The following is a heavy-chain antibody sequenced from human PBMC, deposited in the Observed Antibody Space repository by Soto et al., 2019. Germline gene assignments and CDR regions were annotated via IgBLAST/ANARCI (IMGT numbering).Heavy chain of an antibody. D-gene: IGHD3-9*01. Sequence: EVQLVESGGGLVQPGGSLRLSCAASGFTFSNYWMTWVGRAQGRGRGWLAMVKDDGSETYYVDSVKGRFTISRDNAENSLFLQMSNLRAEDTAVYYCVRDSGVDVLIGYQHFDYWGQGSLVTVSS. CDR2: VKDDGSET. J-gene: IGHJ4*02. CDR3: VRDSGVDVLIGYQHFDY. V-gene: IGHV3-7*03. CDR1: GFTFSNYW.